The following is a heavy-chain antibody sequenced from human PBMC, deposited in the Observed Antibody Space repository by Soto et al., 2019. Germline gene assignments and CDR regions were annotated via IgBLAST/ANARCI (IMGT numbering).Heavy chain of an antibody. CDR1: GFTFSSYA. CDR3: ARVPSSSGRAHFDY. CDR2: ISYDGSNK. V-gene: IGHV3-30-3*01. D-gene: IGHD2-15*01. Sequence: QVQLVESGGGVVQPGRSLRLSCAASGFTFSSYAMHWVRQAPGKGLEWVAVISYDGSNKYYADSVKGRFPISRDNSKNTLYLQMNSLRAEDPAVYYCARVPSSSGRAHFDYWGQGTLVTVSS. J-gene: IGHJ4*02.